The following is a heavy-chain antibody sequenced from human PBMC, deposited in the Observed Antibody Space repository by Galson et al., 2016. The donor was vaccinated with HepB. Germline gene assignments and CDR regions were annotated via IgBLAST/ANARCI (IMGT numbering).Heavy chain of an antibody. CDR2: IYQTGTA. CDR3: TRGTLGTTASMAFDF. D-gene: IGHD1-26*01. J-gene: IGHJ4*02. CDR1: GGSVSDNSW. Sequence: LPCAVSGGSVSDNSWWAWVRQSPRKDLEWIGEIYQTGTAHYNPSFTSRATIFIDKSNNQISLRPESVTAADTAVYYCTRGTLGTTASMAFDFWGQGTLVTVSS. V-gene: IGHV4-4*02.